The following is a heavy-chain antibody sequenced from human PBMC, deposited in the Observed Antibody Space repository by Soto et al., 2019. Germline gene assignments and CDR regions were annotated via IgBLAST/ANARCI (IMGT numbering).Heavy chain of an antibody. D-gene: IGHD3-22*01. CDR2: IKRKTDGGTT. CDR3: TTDADFTMILVRFDF. J-gene: IGHJ4*01. Sequence: EVQLVESGGDLVKPGGSLRLACAASGFTFSNAWINWVLQAPGKGLEWVVRIKRKTDGGTTDFAALVKGRFAISRDDSKNMVYLQMNSLKIEDTAIYYCTTDADFTMILVRFDFCGHGTLVTVSS. CDR1: GFTFSNAW. V-gene: IGHV3-15*07.